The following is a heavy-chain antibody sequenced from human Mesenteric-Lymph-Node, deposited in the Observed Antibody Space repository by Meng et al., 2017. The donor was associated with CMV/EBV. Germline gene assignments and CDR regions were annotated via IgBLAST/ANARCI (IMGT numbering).Heavy chain of an antibody. CDR2: IYYSGST. CDR3: ARDRGRPEYSSSSYYYYYYGMDV. V-gene: IGHV4-59*01. CDR1: GGSISSYY. Sequence: SETLSLTCTVSGGSISSYYWSWIRQPPGKGLEWIGYIYYSGSTNYNPSLKSRVTISVDTSKNQCSLKLSSVTAADTAVYYCARDRGRPEYSSSSYYYYYYGMDVWGQGTTVTVSS. D-gene: IGHD6-6*01. J-gene: IGHJ6*02.